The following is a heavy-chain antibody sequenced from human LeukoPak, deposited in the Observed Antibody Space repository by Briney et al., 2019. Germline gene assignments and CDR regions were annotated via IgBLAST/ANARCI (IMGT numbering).Heavy chain of an antibody. CDR2: IIPIFGTA. CDR1: GGTFSSYA. Sequence: SVKVSCKASGGTFSSYAISWVRQAPGQGLEWMGGIIPIFGTANYAQEFQGRVTITADESTSTAYMELSSLRSEDTAVYYCARGGLGYCTNGVCYNQFDYWGQGTLVTVSS. V-gene: IGHV1-69*13. J-gene: IGHJ4*02. D-gene: IGHD2-8*01. CDR3: ARGGLGYCTNGVCYNQFDY.